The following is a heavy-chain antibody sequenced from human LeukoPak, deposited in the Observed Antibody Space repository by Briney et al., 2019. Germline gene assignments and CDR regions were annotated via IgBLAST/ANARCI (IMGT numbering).Heavy chain of an antibody. CDR3: ARTNGDYVNY. Sequence: SETLSLTCTVSGGSISSGDYYWSWIRQPPGTGLEWIGYIYYSGSTYYNPSLKSRVTISVDTSKNQFSLKLSSVTAADTAVYYCARTNGDYVNYWGQGTLVTVSS. D-gene: IGHD4-17*01. V-gene: IGHV4-30-4*01. J-gene: IGHJ4*02. CDR2: IYYSGST. CDR1: GGSISSGDYY.